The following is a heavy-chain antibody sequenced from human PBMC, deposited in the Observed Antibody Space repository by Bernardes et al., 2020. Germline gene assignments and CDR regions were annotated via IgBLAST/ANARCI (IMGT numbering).Heavy chain of an antibody. Sequence: AQVKVACKASGYIFSNHGISWVRQAPGQGLEWMGWISGYNGETRYAQKFQGRVSVTTDTSTSTAYMDLRSLRSDDTAVYYCAREHLNTVDYYNGMDVWGQGTTVTVSS. CDR2: ISGYNGET. CDR3: AREHLNTVDYYNGMDV. CDR1: GYIFSNHG. V-gene: IGHV1-18*01. J-gene: IGHJ6*02. D-gene: IGHD4-4*01.